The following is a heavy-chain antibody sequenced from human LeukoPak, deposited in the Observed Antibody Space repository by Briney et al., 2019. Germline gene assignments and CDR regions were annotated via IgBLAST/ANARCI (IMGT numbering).Heavy chain of an antibody. CDR1: GGSISSNTYY. CDR2: IYYGGST. J-gene: IGHJ3*02. CDR3: ARAYYYASSAFDI. Sequence: SETLSLTCSVSGGSISSNTYYWDWIRQPPGKGLECIGSIYYGGSTYYNPSLKSRVIISVDTSKNQFSLKLSSVTAADTAVYYCARAYYYASSAFDIWGQGTMVTVSS. V-gene: IGHV4-39*01. D-gene: IGHD3-22*01.